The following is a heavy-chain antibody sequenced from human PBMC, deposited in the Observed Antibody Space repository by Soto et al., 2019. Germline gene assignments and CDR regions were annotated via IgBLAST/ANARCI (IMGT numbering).Heavy chain of an antibody. Sequence: QVQLVQSGAEEKKPGASVKVSCKASGYTFTNYATHWVRQAPGQRLEWMGRINAGNGNTKYSQKFQGRGTITRDTSAGTAYMELSSLRSEDTAVYYCARVSGYYLPDYWGQGTLVTVSS. V-gene: IGHV1-3*05. D-gene: IGHD5-12*01. CDR2: INAGNGNT. J-gene: IGHJ4*02. CDR3: ARVSGYYLPDY. CDR1: GYTFTNYA.